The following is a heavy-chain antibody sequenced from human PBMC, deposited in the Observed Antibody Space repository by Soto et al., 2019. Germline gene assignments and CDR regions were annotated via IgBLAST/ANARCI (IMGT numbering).Heavy chain of an antibody. V-gene: IGHV1-24*01. J-gene: IGHJ6*02. CDR3: ATRRRWGPATTYYYDGMDV. CDR2: FDPEDGET. CDR1: GYTLNELS. D-gene: IGHD5-12*01. Sequence: ASVQVSCTLSGYTLNELSMHCGRQAPGNGLEWIGGFDPEDGETIYAQKFQGRVPMTEDTSTDTAYMELSSLRSEDTAVYYCATRRRWGPATTYYYDGMDVWGQGTTVTVSS.